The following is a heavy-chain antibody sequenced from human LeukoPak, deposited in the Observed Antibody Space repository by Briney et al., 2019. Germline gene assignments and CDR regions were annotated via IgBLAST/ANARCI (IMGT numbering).Heavy chain of an antibody. D-gene: IGHD3-22*01. CDR3: ARVDDRGHYYDSSGPRKLFDY. J-gene: IGHJ4*02. V-gene: IGHV1-2*02. CDR1: GYTFTGYY. CDR2: INPDSGGT. Sequence: ASVKVSCKASGYTFTGYYMHWVRQAPGQGLEWMGWINPDSGGTNYAQKFQGRVTMTRDTSISTAYMQLSRLSSDDTAVYYCARVDDRGHYYDSSGPRKLFDYWGQGTLVTVSS.